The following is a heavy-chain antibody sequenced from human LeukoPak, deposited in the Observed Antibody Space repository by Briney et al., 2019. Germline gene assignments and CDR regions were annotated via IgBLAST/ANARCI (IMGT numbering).Heavy chain of an antibody. D-gene: IGHD3-22*01. V-gene: IGHV1-2*02. Sequence: ASVKVSCKASGYTFTGYYMHWVRQAPGQGLEWMGWINPNTGGTNYAQKFQGRVTMTRDTSITTAYMELSSLRSDDTAVYYCASHQGIIGFYYGWLDWFDPWGQGTLVTVSS. CDR3: ASHQGIIGFYYGWLDWFDP. CDR1: GYTFTGYY. J-gene: IGHJ5*02. CDR2: INPNTGGT.